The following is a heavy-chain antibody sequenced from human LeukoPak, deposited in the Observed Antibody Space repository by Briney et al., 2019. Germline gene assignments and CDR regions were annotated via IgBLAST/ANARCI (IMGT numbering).Heavy chain of an antibody. J-gene: IGHJ4*02. D-gene: IGHD3-10*01. Sequence: PSETLSLTCTVSGGSISSYYWSWIRQPPGKGLEWIGYIYYSGSTNYNPSLKSRVTISVDTSKNQFSLKLGSVTAADTAVYYCARLRISSGHFDFWGQGTLVTVSS. CDR2: IYYSGST. CDR3: ARLRISSGHFDF. V-gene: IGHV4-59*08. CDR1: GGSISSYY.